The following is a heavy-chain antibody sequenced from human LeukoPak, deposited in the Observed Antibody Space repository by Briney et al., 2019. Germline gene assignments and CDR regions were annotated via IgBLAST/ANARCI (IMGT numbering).Heavy chain of an antibody. CDR1: GYTFTSYA. CDR2: IIPIFGTA. CDR3: ASSSPDYYDSSGYYPPFN. V-gene: IGHV1-69*13. J-gene: IGHJ4*02. D-gene: IGHD3-22*01. Sequence: GASVKVSCKASGYTFTSYAISWVRQAPGQGLEWMGGIIPIFGTANYAQKFQGRVTITADESTSTAYMELSSPRSEDTAVYYCASSSPDYYDSSGYYPPFNWGQGTLVTVSS.